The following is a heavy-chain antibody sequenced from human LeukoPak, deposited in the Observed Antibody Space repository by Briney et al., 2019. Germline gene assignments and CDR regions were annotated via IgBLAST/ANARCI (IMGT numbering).Heavy chain of an antibody. CDR3: ARVSCSSTSCKRYYYYGMGV. V-gene: IGHV4-31*03. CDR1: GGSISSGGYY. Sequence: SQTLSLTCTVSGGSISSGGYYWSWIRQHPGKGLEWIGYIYYSGSNYYNPSLKSRVTISVDTSKNQFSLKLSSVTAADTAVYHCARVSCSSTSCKRYYYYGMGVWGKGTTVTVSS. J-gene: IGHJ6*04. CDR2: IYYSGSN. D-gene: IGHD2-2*01.